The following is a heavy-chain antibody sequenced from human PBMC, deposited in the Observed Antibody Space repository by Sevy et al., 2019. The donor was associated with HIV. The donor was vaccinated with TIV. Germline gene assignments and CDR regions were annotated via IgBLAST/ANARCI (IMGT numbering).Heavy chain of an antibody. CDR3: ARGFDAPHGFDI. V-gene: IGHV3-48*02. CDR1: GFTFNIYS. CDR2: IGSRSSPV. Sequence: GGSLRLSCVASGFTFNIYSMNWVRQAPGKGLEWVSYIGSRSSPVYYADSVKGRFTISSDNAKTSVYLQMNSQRDEDTAVYYCARGFDAPHGFDIWGQGTMVTVSS. D-gene: IGHD2-2*01. J-gene: IGHJ3*02.